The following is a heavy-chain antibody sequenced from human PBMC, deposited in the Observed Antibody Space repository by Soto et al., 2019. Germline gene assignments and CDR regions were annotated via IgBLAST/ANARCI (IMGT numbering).Heavy chain of an antibody. CDR2: ISSSSSNI. CDR1: GFTFSSDS. D-gene: IGHD1-7*01. V-gene: IGHV3-48*02. Sequence: EVQLVESGGGLVQPGGSLRLACVASGFTFSSDSMNWVRQAPGKGLEWVSYISSSSSNIYYADSVKGRFTISRDNAKNSLYLEMNSLRDEDTAVYYWARGGNLNYALYGMDVWGQGTTVTVSS. J-gene: IGHJ6*02. CDR3: ARGGNLNYALYGMDV.